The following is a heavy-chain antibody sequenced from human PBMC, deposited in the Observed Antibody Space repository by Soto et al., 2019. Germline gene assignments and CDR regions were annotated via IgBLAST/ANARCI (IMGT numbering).Heavy chain of an antibody. Sequence: SVKVSCKASGYTFTSYDINWVRQATGQGLEWMGWMNPNSANTGYAQKFQGRVTMTRNTSLSTAYMELSSLRSEDTAVYYCARDGLTAAAPAIYYEYYGMDVWGQGTTVTVSS. CDR3: ARDGLTAAAPAIYYEYYGMDV. CDR2: MNPNSANT. CDR1: GYTFTSYD. J-gene: IGHJ6*02. V-gene: IGHV1-8*01. D-gene: IGHD2-2*01.